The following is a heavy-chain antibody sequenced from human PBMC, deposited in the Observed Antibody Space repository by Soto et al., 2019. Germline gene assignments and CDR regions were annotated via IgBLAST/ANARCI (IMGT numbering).Heavy chain of an antibody. V-gene: IGHV1-69*01. CDR2: IIPIFGTP. J-gene: IGHJ4*02. Sequence: SCAASGFTFSSYAMHWVRQAPGKGLEWMGGIIPIFGTPQYAEKFQDRVTITADESTSTAYMELSSLTSEDTAVYYCATNEGRDGYSFDYGGQGTLVTVSS. D-gene: IGHD5-12*01. CDR3: ATNEGRDGYSFDY. CDR1: GFTFSSYA.